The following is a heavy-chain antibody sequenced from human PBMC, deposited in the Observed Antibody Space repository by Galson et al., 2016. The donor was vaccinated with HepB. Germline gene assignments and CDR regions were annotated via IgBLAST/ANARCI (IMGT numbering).Heavy chain of an antibody. V-gene: IGHV1-69*13. Sequence: SVKVSCKASGGTFNSHGISWVRQAPGQGLEWMGGIIPILGTTNYAQKFQGRVTITADESTSTAYMELSSLRSEDTAVYYCAREAPGGYDFWSGYYRGYFDYWGQGTLVTVSS. D-gene: IGHD3-3*01. CDR1: GGTFNSHG. CDR3: AREAPGGYDFWSGYYRGYFDY. CDR2: IIPILGTT. J-gene: IGHJ4*02.